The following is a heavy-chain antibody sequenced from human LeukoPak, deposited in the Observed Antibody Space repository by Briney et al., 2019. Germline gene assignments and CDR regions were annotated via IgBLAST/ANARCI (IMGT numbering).Heavy chain of an antibody. J-gene: IGHJ4*02. V-gene: IGHV3-23*01. CDR2: ISGSGGTT. CDR3: AKHTNYYGSGLYYFDY. CDR1: GFTFSSYA. Sequence: GGSLRLSCAASGFTFSSYAMSWVRQAPGKGLEWVSAISGSGGTTNYADSVKGRFTLSRDNSKNTLYLQVNSLRAEDTAVYCCAKHTNYYGSGLYYFDYWGQGTLVTVSS. D-gene: IGHD3-10*01.